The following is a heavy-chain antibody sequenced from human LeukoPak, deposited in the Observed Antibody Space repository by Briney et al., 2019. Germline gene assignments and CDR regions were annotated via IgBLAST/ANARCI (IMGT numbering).Heavy chain of an antibody. J-gene: IGHJ4*02. CDR3: ARDRCGGRYCSGGSCFDY. V-gene: IGHV1-46*01. D-gene: IGHD2-15*01. CDR1: GYTFTNYY. CDR2: INPSGGST. Sequence: GASVKVSCKASGYTFTNYYMHWVRQAPGQGLEWMGIINPSGGSTSYSQKFQGRVTMTRDTSTSTVYMELSSLKSEDTAVYYCARDRCGGRYCSGGSCFDYWGQGTLVTVSS.